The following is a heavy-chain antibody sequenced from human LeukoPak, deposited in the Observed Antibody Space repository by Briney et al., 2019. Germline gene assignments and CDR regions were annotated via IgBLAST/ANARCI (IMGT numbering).Heavy chain of an antibody. Sequence: PGGPLRLSCRASGFTFDDYSMHWVRQSPGRGLEWVALITWSGDGTYYADSVKGRFIISRDNSKRSLWLQMNSLKTEDSGLYFCAKSVVGGEGAYYFDYWGQGTLVTVSS. D-gene: IGHD2-2*01. CDR3: AKSVVGGEGAYYFDY. CDR2: ITWSGDGT. V-gene: IGHV3-43*01. CDR1: GFTFDDYS. J-gene: IGHJ4*02.